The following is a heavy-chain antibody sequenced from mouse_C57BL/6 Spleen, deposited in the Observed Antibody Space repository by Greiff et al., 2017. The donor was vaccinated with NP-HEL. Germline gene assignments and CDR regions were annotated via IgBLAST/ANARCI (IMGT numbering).Heavy chain of an antibody. CDR1: GFTFSDYG. J-gene: IGHJ2*01. CDR3: ARTGPGY. D-gene: IGHD3-3*01. V-gene: IGHV5-17*01. CDR2: ISSGSSTI. Sequence: EVQLVESGGGLVKPGGSLKLSCAASGFTFSDYGMHWVRQAPEKGLEWVAYISSGSSTIYYADTVKGRFTISRDNAKNTLFLQMTSLRSEDTAMYYCARTGPGYWGQGTTLTVSS.